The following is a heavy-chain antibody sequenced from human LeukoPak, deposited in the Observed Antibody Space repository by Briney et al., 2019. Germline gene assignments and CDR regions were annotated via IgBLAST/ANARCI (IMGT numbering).Heavy chain of an antibody. D-gene: IGHD3-9*01. Sequence: SGTLSLTCAVSGGSIGSSNWWSWVRQPPGKGLEWIGEIFYSGSTNYNPSLKSRVTIFGDTSKNQFFLKLSSVTAADTAVYYCARARYVNSFYAFDNWGQGTLVTVSS. J-gene: IGHJ3*02. CDR2: IFYSGST. CDR3: ARARYVNSFYAFDN. CDR1: GGSIGSSNW. V-gene: IGHV4-4*02.